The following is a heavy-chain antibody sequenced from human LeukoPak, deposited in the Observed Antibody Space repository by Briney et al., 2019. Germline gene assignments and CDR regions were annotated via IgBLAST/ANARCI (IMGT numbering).Heavy chain of an antibody. CDR3: ARGITMIVVAP. CDR2: MNPNSGNT. CDR1: GGTFSSYA. V-gene: IGHV1-8*02. J-gene: IGHJ5*02. D-gene: IGHD3-22*01. Sequence: GASVKVSCKASGGTFSSYAISWVRQATGQGLEWMGWMNPNSGNTGYARKFQGRVTMTRNTSISTAYMELSSLRSEDTAVYYCARGITMIVVAPWGQGTLVTVSS.